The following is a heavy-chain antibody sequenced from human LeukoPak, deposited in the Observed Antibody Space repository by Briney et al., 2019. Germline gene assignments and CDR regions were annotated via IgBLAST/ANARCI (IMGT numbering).Heavy chain of an antibody. V-gene: IGHV3-43*01. J-gene: IGHJ4*02. CDR1: GFTFDDYT. CDR2: ISWDGGST. D-gene: IGHD6-13*01. CDR3: AKDAEGDPAAASAYDY. Sequence: GGSLRLSCAASGFTFDDYTMHWVRQAPGKGLEWVSLISWDGGSTYYADSVKGRFTISRDNSKNSLYLQMNSLRTEDTALYYCAKDAEGDPAAASAYDYWGQGTLVTVSS.